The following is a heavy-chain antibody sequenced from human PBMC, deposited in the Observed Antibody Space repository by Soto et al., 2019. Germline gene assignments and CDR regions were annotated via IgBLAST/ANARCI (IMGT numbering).Heavy chain of an antibody. D-gene: IGHD3-16*01. CDR1: GFTFRSYW. Sequence: EVQLVESGGGLVQPGGSLRLSCAASGFTFRSYWMHWVRQAPGKGLVWVSRINSDGSSTSYADSVKGRFTISRDNAKNTLYLQMSSLRVEDTAVYYCASLTVEGGTRWFDPWGQGTLVTVSS. CDR3: ASLTVEGGTRWFDP. CDR2: INSDGSST. V-gene: IGHV3-74*01. J-gene: IGHJ5*02.